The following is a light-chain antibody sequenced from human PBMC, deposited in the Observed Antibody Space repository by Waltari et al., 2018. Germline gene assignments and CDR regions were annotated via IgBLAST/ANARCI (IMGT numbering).Light chain of an antibody. CDR2: AVS. Sequence: QSALTQPASVSGSPGQSITISCTGTSSDVGNYKRVSWYQQHPGKAPKLMIYAVSKRHSWFSDRFSGSKSGDMASLTISGLQPEDEAEYFCSSYAGSSKGVFGGGTKVTVL. J-gene: IGLJ2*01. CDR1: SSDVGNYKR. V-gene: IGLV2-23*02. CDR3: SSYAGSSKGV.